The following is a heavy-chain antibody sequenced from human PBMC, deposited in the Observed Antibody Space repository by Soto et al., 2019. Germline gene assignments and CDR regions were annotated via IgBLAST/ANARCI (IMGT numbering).Heavy chain of an antibody. CDR3: ARSFRSGSSWYDY. D-gene: IGHD6-13*01. Sequence: SETLSLTCAVYGGSFSGYYWSWIRQPPGKGLEWIGEINHSGSTNYNPSLKSRVTISVDTSKNQFSLKLSSVTAADTAVYYCARSFRSGSSWYDYWGQGTLVTVSS. CDR2: INHSGST. CDR1: GGSFSGYY. J-gene: IGHJ4*02. V-gene: IGHV4-34*01.